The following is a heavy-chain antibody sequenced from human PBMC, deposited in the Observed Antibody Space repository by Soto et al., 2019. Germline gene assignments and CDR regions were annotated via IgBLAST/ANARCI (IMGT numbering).Heavy chain of an antibody. CDR2: IYYSGST. CDR3: ARQEWIQLWPDDY. CDR1: GGFIRSSRDY. D-gene: IGHD5-18*01. V-gene: IGHV4-39*01. Sequence: SETLSLTCTVSGGFIRSSRDYWGWFRQPPGKGLEWIGSIYYSGSTYYNPSLKSRVTISVDTSKNQFSLKLSSVTAADTAVYYCARQEWIQLWPDDYWGQGTLVTVS. J-gene: IGHJ4*02.